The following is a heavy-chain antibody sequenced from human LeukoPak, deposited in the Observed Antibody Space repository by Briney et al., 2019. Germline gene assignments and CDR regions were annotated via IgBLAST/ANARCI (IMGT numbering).Heavy chain of an antibody. J-gene: IGHJ3*02. CDR3: ARSETYDAFDI. Sequence: GGSLRLSCAASGFTVSSNYMGWVRQAPGKGLEWVSVIYSGGSTYYADSVKGRFTISRDNSKNTLYLQMNSLRAEDTAVYYCARSETYDAFDIWGQGTMVTVSS. CDR2: IYSGGST. CDR1: GFTVSSNY. V-gene: IGHV3-66*01.